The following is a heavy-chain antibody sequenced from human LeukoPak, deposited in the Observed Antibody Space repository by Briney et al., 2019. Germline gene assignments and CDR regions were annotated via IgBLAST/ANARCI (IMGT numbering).Heavy chain of an antibody. J-gene: IGHJ4*02. CDR1: GDSISNGGYY. D-gene: IGHD4/OR15-4a*01. CDR2: IYYSGST. V-gene: IGHV4-31*03. Sequence: SETLSLTCTVSGDSISNGGYYWSWIRQHPGEGQEWIGFIYYSGSTYYNPSLKSRVMISVDTSKNQFSLKLNSMTAADTAVYYCARGSPNDYGDHGTFDYWGQGTLVTVSS. CDR3: ARGSPNDYGDHGTFDY.